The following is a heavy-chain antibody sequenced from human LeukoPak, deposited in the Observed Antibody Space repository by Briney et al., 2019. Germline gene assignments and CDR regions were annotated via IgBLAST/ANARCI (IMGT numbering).Heavy chain of an antibody. Sequence: PGGSLRLSCAASGFTFSSYAMHWVRQAPGKGLEWVAVISYDGSNKYYADSVKGRFTISRDNSKNTLYLQMNSLRAEDTAVYYCAKAHATYYDFWSGYYTTSDWGQGTLVTVSS. V-gene: IGHV3-30*04. CDR3: AKAHATYYDFWSGYYTTSD. J-gene: IGHJ4*02. CDR2: ISYDGSNK. CDR1: GFTFSSYA. D-gene: IGHD3-3*01.